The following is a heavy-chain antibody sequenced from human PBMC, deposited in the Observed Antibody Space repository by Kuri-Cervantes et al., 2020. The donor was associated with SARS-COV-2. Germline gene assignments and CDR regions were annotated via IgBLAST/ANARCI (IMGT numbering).Heavy chain of an antibody. J-gene: IGHJ3*02. CDR1: GFTFSSYA. CDR2: ISGSGGST. CDR3: AKSRSGSSTSALDI. V-gene: IGHV3-23*01. Sequence: GESLKISCAASGFTFSSYAMSWVRQAPGKGLEWVSAISGSGGSTYYADSVKGRFTISRDNSKNTLYLQMNSLRAEDTAVYYCAKSRSGSSTSALDIWGQGTMVTVSS. D-gene: IGHD1-26*01.